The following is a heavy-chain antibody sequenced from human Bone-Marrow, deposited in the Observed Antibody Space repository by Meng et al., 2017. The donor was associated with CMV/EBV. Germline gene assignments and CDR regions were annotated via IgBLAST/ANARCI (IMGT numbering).Heavy chain of an antibody. V-gene: IGHV3-23*03. Sequence: LKISCAASGFTFSSYAMSWVRQAPGKGLEWVSVIYSGGSSTYYADSVKGRFTISRDNSKNTLYLQMNSLRAEDTAVYYCAKDPYSSSWYGMDVWVQGTTVTVSS. CDR1: GFTFSSYA. J-gene: IGHJ6*02. CDR3: AKDPYSSSWYGMDV. D-gene: IGHD6-13*01. CDR2: IYSGGSST.